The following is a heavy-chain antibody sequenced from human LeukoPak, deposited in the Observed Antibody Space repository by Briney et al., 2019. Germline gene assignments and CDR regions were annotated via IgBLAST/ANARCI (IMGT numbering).Heavy chain of an antibody. J-gene: IGHJ5*02. CDR2: IKPNSGGT. D-gene: IGHD3-22*01. Sequence: ASVKVSCKASGYTFTGYYMHLVRQGPGQGLELMGLIKPNSGGTKYAQKFQGRVTMTRDTSISTAYMELSRLRSYDTAVYYCARDRGYYYDSSGVDPWGQGTLVTVSS. V-gene: IGHV1-2*02. CDR1: GYTFTGYY. CDR3: ARDRGYYYDSSGVDP.